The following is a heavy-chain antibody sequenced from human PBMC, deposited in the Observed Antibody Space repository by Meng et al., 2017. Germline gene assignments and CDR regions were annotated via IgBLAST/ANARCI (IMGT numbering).Heavy chain of an antibody. V-gene: IGHV3-30*04. D-gene: IGHD4-17*01. CDR3: AKGSDYSDYDYYYGMDV. J-gene: IGHJ6*02. CDR1: GFTFSSYA. Sequence: GESLKISCAASGFTFSSYAMHWVRQAPGKGLEWVAVISYDGSNKYYADSVKGRFTISRDNSKNTLYLQMNSLRAEDTAVYYCAKGSDYSDYDYYYGMDVWGQGTTVTVSS. CDR2: ISYDGSNK.